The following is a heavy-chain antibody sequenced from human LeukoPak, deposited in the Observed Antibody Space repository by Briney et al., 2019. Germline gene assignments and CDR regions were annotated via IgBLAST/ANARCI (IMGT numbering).Heavy chain of an antibody. D-gene: IGHD2-15*01. CDR3: ARVRYCSGGSCSTLFDY. J-gene: IGHJ4*02. CDR1: GYTFTGYY. CDR2: INPNSGGT. V-gene: IGHV1-2*02. Sequence: PGPQVKVSCKASGYTFTGYYMHWVRQAPGQGLEWMGWINPNSGGTNYAQKFQGRVTMTRDTSISTAYMELSRLRSDDTAVYYCARVRYCSGGSCSTLFDYWGQGTLVTVSS.